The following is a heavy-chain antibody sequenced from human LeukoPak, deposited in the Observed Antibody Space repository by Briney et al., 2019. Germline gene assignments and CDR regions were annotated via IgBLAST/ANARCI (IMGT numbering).Heavy chain of an antibody. D-gene: IGHD3-10*01. CDR1: GGSISSGDYY. V-gene: IGHV4-30-4*08. CDR3: ASETPYYYGSGSYSWGRWFDP. Sequence: PSQTLSLTCTVSGGSISSGDYYWSWIRQPPGKGLEWIGYIYYSGSTYYNPSLKSRVTISVDTSKNQFSLQLSSVTAADTAVYYCASETPYYYGSGSYSWGRWFDPWGQGTLVTVSS. CDR2: IYYSGST. J-gene: IGHJ5*02.